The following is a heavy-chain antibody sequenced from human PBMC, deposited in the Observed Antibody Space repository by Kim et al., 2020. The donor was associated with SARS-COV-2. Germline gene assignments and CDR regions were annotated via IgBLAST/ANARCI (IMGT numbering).Heavy chain of an antibody. CDR2: IYWDDDK. D-gene: IGHD3-10*01. Sequence: SGPTLVQPTQTLTLTCTFSGFSLSTSGVGVGWIRQPPGKALEWLALIYWDDDKLYRPSLKSRLTITKDTSKNQVVLTMTNMDPVDTATYYCAHRLGTYGSGSYFDYWGQGTLVTVSS. J-gene: IGHJ4*02. CDR3: AHRLGTYGSGSYFDY. V-gene: IGHV2-5*02. CDR1: GFSLSTSGVG.